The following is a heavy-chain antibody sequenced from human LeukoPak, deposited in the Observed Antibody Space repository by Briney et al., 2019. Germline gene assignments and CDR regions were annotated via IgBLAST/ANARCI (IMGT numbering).Heavy chain of an antibody. V-gene: IGHV1-18*01. D-gene: IGHD2-21*01. CDR1: GYTFTTYG. CDR2: ICAYNGNI. J-gene: IGHJ4*02. Sequence: GASVKVSCKASGYTFTTYGISWVRQAPGQGLEWMGWICAYNGNINYAQKLQGRVTMTTDTSTSTAYMELRSLRSDDTAVYYCARIAYCGGDCYTTYFDYWGQGTLVTVSS. CDR3: ARIAYCGGDCYTTYFDY.